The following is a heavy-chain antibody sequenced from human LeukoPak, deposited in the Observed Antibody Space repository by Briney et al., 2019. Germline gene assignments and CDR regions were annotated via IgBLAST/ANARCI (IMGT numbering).Heavy chain of an antibody. J-gene: IGHJ4*02. CDR2: MNPNSGNT. D-gene: IGHD6-13*01. CDR1: GYTFTSYD. V-gene: IGHV1-8*01. Sequence: GASVKVSCKASGYTFTSYDINWVRQATGQGLEWMGWMNPNSGNTGYAQKFQGRVTMTRNTSISTAYMELSSLRSEDTAVYYCARGTWGIAAAGSPHDDYWGQGTLVTVSS. CDR3: ARGTWGIAAAGSPHDDY.